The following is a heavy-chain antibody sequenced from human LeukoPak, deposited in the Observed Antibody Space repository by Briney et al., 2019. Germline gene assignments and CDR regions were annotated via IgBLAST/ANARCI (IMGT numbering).Heavy chain of an antibody. J-gene: IGHJ4*02. CDR1: GFTVSSNY. V-gene: IGHV3-53*01. CDR3: AREPTYGSSLDY. Sequence: PGGSLRLSCAASGFTVSSNYMSWVRQAPGMGLEYISVTYSSGTTYYADSVRDRFTISRDNSRNTLYLQMNSLRPEDTAVYYCAREPTYGSSLDYWGQGTLVTVSS. CDR2: TYSSGTT. D-gene: IGHD6-6*01.